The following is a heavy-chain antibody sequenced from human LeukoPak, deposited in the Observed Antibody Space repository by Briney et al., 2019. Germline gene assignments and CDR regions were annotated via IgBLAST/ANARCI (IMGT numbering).Heavy chain of an antibody. V-gene: IGHV3-30-3*01. J-gene: IGHJ5*02. CDR3: ARGPFGEVGATTA. CDR2: ISYDGSNK. CDR1: GFTFSSYA. D-gene: IGHD1-26*01. Sequence: TGGSLRLSCAASGFTFSSYAMHWDRQAPGKGLEWVAVISYDGSNKYYADSVKGRFTISRDNSKHTLYLQMNSLRAEDTAVYYCARGPFGEVGATTAWGQGTLVTVSS.